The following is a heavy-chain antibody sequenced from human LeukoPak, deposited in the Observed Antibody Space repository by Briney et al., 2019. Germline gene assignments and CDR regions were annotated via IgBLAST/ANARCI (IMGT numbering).Heavy chain of an antibody. D-gene: IGHD3-22*01. CDR1: GYTFPSFD. Sequence: ASVKVSCKASGYTFPSFDISWVRQAPGQGLEWMGWISTYNGNTNYAQKLQGRVTMTTDTSTSTAYMELRSLRSDDTAVYYCARVSGDSSGYYYIYFDYWGQGTLVTVSS. J-gene: IGHJ4*02. CDR3: ARVSGDSSGYYYIYFDY. CDR2: ISTYNGNT. V-gene: IGHV1-18*01.